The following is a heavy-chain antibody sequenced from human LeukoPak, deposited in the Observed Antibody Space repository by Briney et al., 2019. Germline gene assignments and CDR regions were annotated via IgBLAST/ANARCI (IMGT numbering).Heavy chain of an antibody. CDR1: GYTFTNYY. D-gene: IGHD2-2*01. Sequence: GESLKISCKGSGYTFTNYYIGWVRQMPGKGLEWMGIISPGDSDARYSPSFQGQVTISADKSISTAYLRWSSLEASDTAAYYCARRYCSSISCNPYFFDYWGQGTLVTVSS. V-gene: IGHV5-51*01. CDR3: ARRYCSSISCNPYFFDY. CDR2: ISPGDSDA. J-gene: IGHJ4*02.